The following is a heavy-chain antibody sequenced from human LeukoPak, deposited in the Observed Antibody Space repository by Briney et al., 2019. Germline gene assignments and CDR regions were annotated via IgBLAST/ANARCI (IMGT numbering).Heavy chain of an antibody. J-gene: IGHJ4*02. CDR1: GFSFGSYA. Sequence: GGSLRLSCAASGFSFGSYAMNWARQAPGKGLEWVSSISSSSSYIYYADSVKGRFTISRDNAKNALYLQMNSLRVEDTAIYFCAHSSGYAYGLDYWGQGTLVTVSS. CDR3: AHSSGYAYGLDY. D-gene: IGHD3-22*01. CDR2: ISSSSSYI. V-gene: IGHV3-21*01.